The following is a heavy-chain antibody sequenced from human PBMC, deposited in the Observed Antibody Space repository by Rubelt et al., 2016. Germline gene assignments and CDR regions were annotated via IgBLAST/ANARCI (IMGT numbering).Heavy chain of an antibody. Sequence: QVQLQQWGAGLLKPSETLSLTCAVYGGSFSGYYWSWIRQPPGKGLEWIGEINHSGSTNYNPSLKCRVTIAVDTSKNQFSLKLSSVTAADTAVYYCARMVRGVITLDYWGQGTLVTVSS. CDR3: ARMVRGVITLDY. D-gene: IGHD3-10*01. J-gene: IGHJ4*02. CDR1: GGSFSGYY. V-gene: IGHV4-34*01. CDR2: INHSGST.